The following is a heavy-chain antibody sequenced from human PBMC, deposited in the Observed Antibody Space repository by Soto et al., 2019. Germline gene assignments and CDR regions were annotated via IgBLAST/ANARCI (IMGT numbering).Heavy chain of an antibody. Sequence: GGSLRLSCAASGFTFSDYYMGWIRQAPGKGLEWVSYVSDSGTTIYYTDSVRGRFTVSRDNAKNSLYLQMNSLRAEDTAVYYCAKMTTRRFDYWGQGTLVTVSS. CDR1: GFTFSDYY. V-gene: IGHV3-11*01. CDR3: AKMTTRRFDY. J-gene: IGHJ4*02. D-gene: IGHD4-17*01. CDR2: VSDSGTTI.